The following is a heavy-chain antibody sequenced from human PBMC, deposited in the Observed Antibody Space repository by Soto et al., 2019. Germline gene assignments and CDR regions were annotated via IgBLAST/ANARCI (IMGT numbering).Heavy chain of an antibody. Sequence: SETLSLTCTVSGGSISNYYWSWIRQPPGKGLEWIGYIYYSGTTNYNPSLKSRVTISVDTSKNQFSLKVSSVTAADTAVYYCARWDTAAAGTYYYGMDVWGQGTTVTVSS. D-gene: IGHD6-13*01. CDR3: ARWDTAAAGTYYYGMDV. CDR1: GGSISNYY. CDR2: IYYSGTT. V-gene: IGHV4-59*01. J-gene: IGHJ6*02.